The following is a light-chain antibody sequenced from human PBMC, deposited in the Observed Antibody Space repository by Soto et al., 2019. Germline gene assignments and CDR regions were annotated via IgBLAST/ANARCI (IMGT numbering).Light chain of an antibody. V-gene: IGKV3-15*01. Sequence: EIVMTQSPDTLSVSPGERATLSCRASQSVSSNLAWLQQKPGQAPRLLIYGTSTRATGVPARFSGSGSGTEFTLTISSLQSEDFAVYYCQQYNIWPLYTFGQGTKVDIK. CDR3: QQYNIWPLYT. J-gene: IGKJ2*01. CDR1: QSVSSN. CDR2: GTS.